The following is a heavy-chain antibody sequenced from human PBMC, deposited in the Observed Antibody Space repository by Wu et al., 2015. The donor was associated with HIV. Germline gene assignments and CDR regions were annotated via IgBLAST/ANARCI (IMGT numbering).Heavy chain of an antibody. J-gene: IGHJ5*02. D-gene: IGHD2-15*01. Sequence: QVQLVQSGPEVKKPGASVKVSCEASGYIFTAYYIHWVRQAPGQGLEWLGWINTNSGVTKYAQNFQGRVTMTRDTSISTAYMDLSRLRFDDTAVYYCARDGDYCSEINCNFRWFDPGAREPGHRLL. CDR1: GYIFTAYY. CDR2: INTNSGVT. CDR3: ARDGDYCSEINCNFRWFDP. V-gene: IGHV1-2*02.